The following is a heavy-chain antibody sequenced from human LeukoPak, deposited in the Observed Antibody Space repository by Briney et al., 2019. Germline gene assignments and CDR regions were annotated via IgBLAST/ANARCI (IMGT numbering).Heavy chain of an antibody. V-gene: IGHV3-7*03. CDR3: ERVNGSWFDP. CDR1: GFTFSSYW. D-gene: IGHD2-8*01. J-gene: IGHJ5*02. CDR2: IIQDGNEK. Sequence: SGGSLRLSCAASGFTFSSYWMSWVRQAPGKGLEWVSNIIQDGNEKYYVDSVKGRFTISRDNSKNSLYLQMNSLRAEDTAVYYCERVNGSWFDPWGQATLVTVSS.